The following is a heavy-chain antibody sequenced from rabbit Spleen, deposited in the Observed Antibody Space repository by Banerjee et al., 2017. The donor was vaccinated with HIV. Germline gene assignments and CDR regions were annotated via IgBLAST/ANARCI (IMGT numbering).Heavy chain of an antibody. CDR2: IVPIFGGT. CDR3: VREAGYAGYGDASL. V-gene: IGHV1S43*01. CDR1: GFSFSGDSY. J-gene: IGHJ4*01. D-gene: IGHD6-1*01. Sequence: QEQLVESGGGLVKPEGSLTLTCKASGFSFSGDSYMCWVRQAPGKGLEWIGYIVPIFGGTYYASWVNGRFTISSHNAQNTLYLQLNSLTAADTATYFCVREAGYAGYGDASLWGPGTLVTVS.